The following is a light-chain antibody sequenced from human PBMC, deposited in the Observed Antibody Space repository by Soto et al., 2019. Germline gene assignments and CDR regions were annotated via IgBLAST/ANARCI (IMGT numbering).Light chain of an antibody. CDR2: DAS. CDR1: QDIRKY. J-gene: IGKJ2*01. V-gene: IGKV1-33*01. CDR3: KQYDNLPHT. Sequence: DIQMTQSASSLSAFVGDRVTITCQASQDIRKYLNWYQQKPGKAPKLLIYDASNLETGVPSRFSGSGSGTDFTWTISSLQPEDIATYYCKQYDNLPHTFGQGTKREIK.